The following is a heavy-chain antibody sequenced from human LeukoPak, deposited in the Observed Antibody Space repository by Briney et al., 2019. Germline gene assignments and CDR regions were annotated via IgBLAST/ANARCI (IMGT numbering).Heavy chain of an antibody. J-gene: IGHJ5*02. CDR3: ARVGYGGNSVWWFDP. D-gene: IGHD4-23*01. CDR1: GYTFTGYY. V-gene: IGHV1-2*02. Sequence: ASVKVSYKASGYTFTGYYMHWVRQASGQGLEWMGWINPNSGGTNYAQKFQGRVTMTRDTSISTAYMELSRLRSDDTAVYYCARVGYGGNSVWWFDPWGQGTLVTVSP. CDR2: INPNSGGT.